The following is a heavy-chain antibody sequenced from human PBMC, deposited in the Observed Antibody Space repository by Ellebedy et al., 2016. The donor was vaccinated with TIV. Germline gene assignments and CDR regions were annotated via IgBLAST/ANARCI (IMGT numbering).Heavy chain of an antibody. CDR1: GYTFTSYY. CDR2: MNANDGDT. Sequence: AASVKVSCKASGYTFTSYYIHWMRQAPGQGLEWMGIMNANDGDTTYAQKFQGRVIMTRDTSTPTVYMELTSLRFEDTAVYYCARAAAMTKVSSPSAYWGQGTLVTVSS. CDR3: ARAAAMTKVSSPSAY. V-gene: IGHV1-46*01. J-gene: IGHJ4*02. D-gene: IGHD4-17*01.